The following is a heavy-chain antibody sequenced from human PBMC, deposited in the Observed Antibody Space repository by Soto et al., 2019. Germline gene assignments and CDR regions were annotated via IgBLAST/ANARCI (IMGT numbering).Heavy chain of an antibody. CDR3: ARGGFIPMVRGPVPYNYGMDV. D-gene: IGHD3-10*01. CDR1: GFTFSSYS. Sequence: EVQLVESGGGLVKPGGSLRLSCAASGFTFSSYSMNWVRRPPGKGLEGVSSISSSSTYIYYADSMKGRFTISRDNAKNSLYLQMNSLRAEDTAVYYCARGGFIPMVRGPVPYNYGMDVWGQGTTVTVSS. CDR2: ISSSSTYI. J-gene: IGHJ6*02. V-gene: IGHV3-21*01.